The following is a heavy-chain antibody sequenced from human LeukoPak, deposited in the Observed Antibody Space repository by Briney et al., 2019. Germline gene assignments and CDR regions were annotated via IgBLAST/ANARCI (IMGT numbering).Heavy chain of an antibody. J-gene: IGHJ5*02. V-gene: IGHV4-61*01. CDR2: IYYSGST. CDR3: ARDRVLTPPTGGFDP. D-gene: IGHD3-9*01. Sequence: PSETLSLTCTVSGGSISSSSYYWGWIRQPPGKGLEWIGYIYYSGSTNYNPSLKSRVTISVDTSKNQFSLKLSSVTAADTAVYYCARDRVLTPPTGGFDPWGQGTLVTVSS. CDR1: GGSISSSSYY.